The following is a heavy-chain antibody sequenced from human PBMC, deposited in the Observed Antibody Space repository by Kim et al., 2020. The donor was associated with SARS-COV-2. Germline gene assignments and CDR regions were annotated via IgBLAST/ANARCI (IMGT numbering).Heavy chain of an antibody. CDR3: ARDSSSSTLDY. D-gene: IGHD6-6*01. V-gene: IGHV4-34*01. CDR2: INHSGST. J-gene: IGHJ4*02. CDR1: GGSFSGYY. Sequence: SETLSLTCAVYGGSFSGYYWSWIRQPPGNGLEWIGEINHSGSTNYNPSLKSRVTISVDTSKNQFSLTVSSVTAADTAVYYCARDSSSSTLDYCGQGTLVT.